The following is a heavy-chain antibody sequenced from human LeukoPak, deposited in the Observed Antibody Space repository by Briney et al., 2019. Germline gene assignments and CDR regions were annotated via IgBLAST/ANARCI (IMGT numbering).Heavy chain of an antibody. CDR2: INWNGGST. CDR1: GFTFDDYG. D-gene: IGHD6-13*01. V-gene: IGHV3-20*04. Sequence: PTGGSLRLSCAASGFTFDDYGMSWVRQAPGKGLEWVSGINWNGGSTGYADSVKGRFTISRDNAKNSLYLQMNSLRAEDTALYYCARPNGGSWYHFDYWGQGTLVTVSS. J-gene: IGHJ4*02. CDR3: ARPNGGSWYHFDY.